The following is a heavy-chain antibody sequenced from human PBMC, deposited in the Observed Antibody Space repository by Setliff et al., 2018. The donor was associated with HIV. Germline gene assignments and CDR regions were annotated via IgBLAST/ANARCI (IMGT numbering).Heavy chain of an antibody. D-gene: IGHD3-22*01. CDR3: ARQDHSSVNSGSLYAFDV. J-gene: IGHJ3*01. V-gene: IGHV1-2*06. Sequence: GASVKVSCKASGYTFTAYYIHWVRQAPGHGLQLMGRIEPSSGGTNYIQKFQGRVTITRDTSIYTVYMELTGLTSDDTAVYYCARQDHSSVNSGSLYAFDVWGQGTMGTVSS. CDR2: IEPSSGGT. CDR1: GYTFTAYY.